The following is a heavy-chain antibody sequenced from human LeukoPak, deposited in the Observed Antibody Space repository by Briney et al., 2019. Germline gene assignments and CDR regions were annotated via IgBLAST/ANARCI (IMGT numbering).Heavy chain of an antibody. Sequence: PGGSLRLSCAASGFTFSTYAMSWVRQAPGKGLEWVSAISGSGSGGGTYYADSVKGRFTISRDNSENTLYLQMNSLRAEDTAAYYCAKDSCGSTTCYWDYWGQGTLVTVSS. CDR3: AKDSCGSTTCYWDY. V-gene: IGHV3-23*01. CDR1: GFTFSTYA. CDR2: ISGSGSGGGT. D-gene: IGHD2-2*01. J-gene: IGHJ4*02.